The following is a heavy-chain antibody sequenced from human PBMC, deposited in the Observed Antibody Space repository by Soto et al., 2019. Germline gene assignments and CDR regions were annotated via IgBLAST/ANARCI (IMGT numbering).Heavy chain of an antibody. CDR1: GSTFSSYT. V-gene: IGHV1-69*02. CDR2: IIPILGIT. J-gene: IGHJ6*02. Sequence: QVQLVQSGAEVRKPGSSVKVSCKASGSTFSSYTVNWVRQAPGQGLEWIGRIIPILGITNYARRLQGRVTVTAARSTDTAYIELTSLTSEDTAVYYCARRRYCGADCYSKFYYGMDVWGQGTTVTVSS. CDR3: ARRRYCGADCYSKFYYGMDV. D-gene: IGHD2-21*02.